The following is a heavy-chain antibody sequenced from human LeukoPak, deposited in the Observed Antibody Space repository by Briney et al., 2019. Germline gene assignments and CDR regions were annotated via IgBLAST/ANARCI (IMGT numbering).Heavy chain of an antibody. CDR2: IYNSGST. V-gene: IGHV4-59*01. J-gene: IGHJ4*02. D-gene: IGHD3-10*01. CDR1: GGSFSSYY. Sequence: SGTLSLTCAVYGGSFSSYYWSSIRQPPGKGLEWIGDIYNSGSTNYKPSLKSRVTISVDTSKNQFSVKLRSVTAADTAVYYCARESSRGSGSYRTYYFDYWGQGTLVTVSS. CDR3: ARESSRGSGSYRTYYFDY.